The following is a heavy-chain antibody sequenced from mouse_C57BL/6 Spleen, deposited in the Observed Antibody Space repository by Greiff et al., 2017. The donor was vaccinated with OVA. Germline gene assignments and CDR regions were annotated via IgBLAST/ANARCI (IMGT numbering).Heavy chain of an antibody. CDR2: IRLKSDNYAT. CDR3: TGSKLGHWFDY. D-gene: IGHD4-1*01. J-gene: IGHJ2*01. Sequence: VQLKESGGGLVQPGGSMKLSCVASGFTFSNYWMNWVRQSPEKGLEWVAQIRLKSDNYATHYAESVKGRFTISRDDSKSSVYLQMNNLRAEDTGIYYCTGSKLGHWFDYWGQGTTLTVSS. CDR1: GFTFSNYW. V-gene: IGHV6-3*01.